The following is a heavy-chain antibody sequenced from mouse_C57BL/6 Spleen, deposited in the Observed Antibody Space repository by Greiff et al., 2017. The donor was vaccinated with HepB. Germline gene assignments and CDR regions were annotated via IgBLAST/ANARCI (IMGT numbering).Heavy chain of an antibody. Sequence: EVQLQQSGAELVRPGALVKLSCTASGFNIKDDYMHWVKQRPEQGLEWIGWIDPENGDTEYASKFQGKATITADTSSNTAYLQLSSLTSEDTAVYYCTTNYDGGFAYWGQGTLVTVSA. CDR3: TTNYDGGFAY. D-gene: IGHD2-4*01. J-gene: IGHJ3*01. CDR2: IDPENGDT. V-gene: IGHV14-4*01. CDR1: GFNIKDDY.